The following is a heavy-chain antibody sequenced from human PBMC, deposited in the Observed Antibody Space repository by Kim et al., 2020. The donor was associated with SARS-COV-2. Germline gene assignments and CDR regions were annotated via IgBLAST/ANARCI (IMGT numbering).Heavy chain of an antibody. D-gene: IGHD2-21*02. Sequence: GGSLRLSCAASGFTFSSYGMHWVRQAPGKGLEWVAVISYDGSNKYYADSVKGRFTISRDNSKNTLYLQMNSLRAEDTAVYYCAKLGGDGWGDNAFDIWGQGTMVTVSS. CDR3: AKLGGDGWGDNAFDI. CDR1: GFTFSSYG. CDR2: ISYDGSNK. J-gene: IGHJ3*02. V-gene: IGHV3-30*18.